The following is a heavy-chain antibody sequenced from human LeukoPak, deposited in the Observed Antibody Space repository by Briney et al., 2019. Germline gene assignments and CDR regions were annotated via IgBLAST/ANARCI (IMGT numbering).Heavy chain of an antibody. D-gene: IGHD5-24*01. Sequence: PSQTLSLTCNVSGASISSGSYFWTWIRQPAGKGLQWIGRLYSTGSTDYNPSLKSRVTISGDPSKNRFPLTLSSVTAADTAVYYCARDGKEGGYNYDYWGQGTLVTVSS. CDR3: ARDGKEGGYNYDY. CDR2: LYSTGST. V-gene: IGHV4-61*02. CDR1: GASISSGSYF. J-gene: IGHJ4*02.